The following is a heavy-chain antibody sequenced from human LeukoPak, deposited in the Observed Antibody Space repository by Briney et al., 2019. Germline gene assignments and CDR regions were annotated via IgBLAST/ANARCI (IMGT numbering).Heavy chain of an antibody. J-gene: IGHJ4*02. CDR1: GGSISTFF. D-gene: IGHD3-9*01. CDR3: ARGTEMTSFTGYYSFDY. Sequence: SETLSLTCTVSGGSISTFFWTWIRQSAGKGLQWIGRIYTGTTYYNPSLESRATISVDTSNNRFSLKLTSLTAADTAVYYCARGTEMTSFTGYYSFDYWGRGSLVTVSS. V-gene: IGHV4-4*07. CDR2: IYTGTT.